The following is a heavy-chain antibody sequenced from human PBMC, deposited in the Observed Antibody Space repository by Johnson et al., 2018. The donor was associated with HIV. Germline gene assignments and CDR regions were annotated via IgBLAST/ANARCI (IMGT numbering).Heavy chain of an antibody. D-gene: IGHD6-13*01. CDR1: GFTFDDYG. CDR2: ISGSGGST. V-gene: IGHV3-23*04. Sequence: VQLVESGGGVVRPGGSLRLSCAASGFTFDDYGMSWVRQAPGKGLEWVSAISGSGGSTYYADSVKGLFTISRDNAKNTVYLQMNSLRAEDTAVYYCAKGSGIAAAGHDAFDIWGQGTMVTVSS. CDR3: AKGSGIAAAGHDAFDI. J-gene: IGHJ3*02.